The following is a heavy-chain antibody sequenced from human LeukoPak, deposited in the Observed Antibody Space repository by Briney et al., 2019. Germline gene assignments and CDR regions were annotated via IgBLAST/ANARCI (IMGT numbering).Heavy chain of an antibody. J-gene: IGHJ1*01. V-gene: IGHV1-2*02. CDR3: ARDSVVVVPAAIPEYFQH. CDR1: GYTFTGYY. D-gene: IGHD2-2*01. Sequence: GASVKVSCKASGYTFTGYYMHWVRQAPGQGLEWMGWINRNSGGTNYAQKFQGRVTMNGDTSISTAYMELSRLRSDDTAVYYCARDSVVVVPAAIPEYFQHWGQGTLVTVSS. CDR2: INRNSGGT.